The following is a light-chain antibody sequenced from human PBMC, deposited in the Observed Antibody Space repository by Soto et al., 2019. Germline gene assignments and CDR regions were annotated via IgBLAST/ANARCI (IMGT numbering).Light chain of an antibody. J-gene: IGKJ2*01. CDR1: QGIRNY. CDR3: QKYNSAPFT. Sequence: DLQMTQSPSSLSASVGDRVTITCRASQGIRNYLAWYQQKPGKSPKLLIYAASTLQSGVPARFSGSGSGTDFTLSISSLQPEDVATYFCQKYNSAPFTFGQGTTLQIK. CDR2: AAS. V-gene: IGKV1-27*01.